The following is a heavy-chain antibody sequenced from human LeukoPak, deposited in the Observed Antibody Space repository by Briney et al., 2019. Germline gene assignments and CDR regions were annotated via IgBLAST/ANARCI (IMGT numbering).Heavy chain of an antibody. CDR1: GFIFSDYY. Sequence: GGSLRLSCAASGFIFSDYYMTWIRQAPGKGLQWLSYISGSGSDTNYADSVKGRFTTSRDNAKNSLYLQMNSLRAEDTAVYYCARVGSIAAAGTPDYWGQGTLVTVSS. CDR2: ISGSGSDT. CDR3: ARVGSIAAAGTPDY. D-gene: IGHD6-13*01. J-gene: IGHJ4*02. V-gene: IGHV3-11*06.